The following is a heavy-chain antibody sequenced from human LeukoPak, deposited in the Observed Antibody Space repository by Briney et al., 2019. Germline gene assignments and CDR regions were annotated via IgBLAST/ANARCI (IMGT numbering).Heavy chain of an antibody. D-gene: IGHD4-17*01. CDR2: ISSGGSYI. CDR3: ARGELYGDYDRAGPFDY. Sequence: PGGSLRLSCAASGFTFSTYNMNWVRQAPGKGLEWVSSISSGGSYIYYPGSVKGRFTISRDNAKNSLYLQMNSLRAEDTAVYYCARGELYGDYDRAGPFDYWGQGTLVTVSS. J-gene: IGHJ4*02. CDR1: GFTFSTYN. V-gene: IGHV3-21*01.